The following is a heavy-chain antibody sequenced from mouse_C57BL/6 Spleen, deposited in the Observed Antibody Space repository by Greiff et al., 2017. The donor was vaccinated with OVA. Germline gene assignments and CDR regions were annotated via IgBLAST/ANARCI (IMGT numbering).Heavy chain of an antibody. J-gene: IGHJ4*01. CDR3: ARSMVTTVYYYAMDY. CDR2: IYPRSGNT. V-gene: IGHV1-81*01. CDR1: GYTFTSYG. Sequence: QVQLKQSGAELARPGASVKLSCKASGYTFTSYGISWVKQRTGQGLEWIGEIYPRSGNTYYNEKFKGKATLTADKSSSTAYMELRSLTSEDSAVYFCARSMVTTVYYYAMDYWGQGTSVTVSS. D-gene: IGHD2-2*01.